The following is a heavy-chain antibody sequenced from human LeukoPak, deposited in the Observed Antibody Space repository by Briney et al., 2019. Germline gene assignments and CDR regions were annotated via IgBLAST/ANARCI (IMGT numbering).Heavy chain of an antibody. Sequence: SVKVSCKATGGTFSSYAISWVRQTPEQGLEWMGGIIPIFGTANYAQKFQGRVTITTDESTSTAYMVLSSLRSEDTAVYYCARGRIVGATSPYNWFDPWGQGTLVTVSS. D-gene: IGHD1-26*01. CDR2: IIPIFGTA. CDR3: ARGRIVGATSPYNWFDP. J-gene: IGHJ5*02. V-gene: IGHV1-69*05. CDR1: GGTFSSYA.